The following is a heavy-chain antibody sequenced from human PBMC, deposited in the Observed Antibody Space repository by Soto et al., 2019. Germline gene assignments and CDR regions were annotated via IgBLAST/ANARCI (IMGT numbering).Heavy chain of an antibody. J-gene: IGHJ4*02. V-gene: IGHV3-23*01. Sequence: EVRLLESGGGLVQPGESVRLSCVASGFIFNTYAMTWVRQAPGKGLEWVSLISGSGATTFYSDSVKGRFTVSRDNANNTLYLQMNSLRGDDTAVYFCGKDFYPSSIVGNYFDSWGQGTLVAVSS. CDR3: GKDFYPSSIVGNYFDS. CDR1: GFIFNTYA. D-gene: IGHD1-26*01. CDR2: ISGSGATT.